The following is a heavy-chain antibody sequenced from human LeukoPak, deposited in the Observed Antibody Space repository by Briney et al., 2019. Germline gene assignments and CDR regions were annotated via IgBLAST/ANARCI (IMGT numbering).Heavy chain of an antibody. CDR3: AKDLRFLEWLPFDY. D-gene: IGHD3-3*01. V-gene: IGHV3-23*01. Sequence: GGSLRLSCAASGFTFSSYAMSWVRQAPGKGLEWGSAISGSGGSTYYADSVKGRFTISRDNSKNTLYLQMNSLRAEDTAVYYCAKDLRFLEWLPFDYWGQGTLVTVPS. CDR1: GFTFSSYA. CDR2: ISGSGGST. J-gene: IGHJ4*02.